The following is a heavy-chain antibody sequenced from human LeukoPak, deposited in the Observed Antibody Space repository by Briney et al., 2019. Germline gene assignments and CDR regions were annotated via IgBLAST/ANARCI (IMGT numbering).Heavy chain of an antibody. CDR3: GISSSWYRFDY. Sequence: PGGSLRLSCAASGFTVSSNYMSWVRQAPGKGLEWVSVIYSGGSTYYADSVKGRFTISRDNSKNTLYLQMNSLRAEDTAVYYCGISSSWYRFDYWGQGTLVTVSS. D-gene: IGHD6-13*01. V-gene: IGHV3-53*01. CDR1: GFTVSSNY. CDR2: IYSGGST. J-gene: IGHJ4*02.